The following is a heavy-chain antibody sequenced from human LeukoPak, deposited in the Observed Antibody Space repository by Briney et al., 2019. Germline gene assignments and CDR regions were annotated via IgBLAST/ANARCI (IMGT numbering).Heavy chain of an antibody. J-gene: IGHJ6*03. CDR1: GYSISSGYY. CDR2: IYHSGST. CDR3: ARDLLHSVHYYYYMDV. D-gene: IGHD2/OR15-2a*01. V-gene: IGHV4-38-2*02. Sequence: PSETLSLTCTVSGYSISSGYYWGWIRQPPGKGLEWIGSIYHSGSTYYNPSLKSRVTISVDTSKNQFSLKLSSVTAADTAVYYCARDLLHSVHYYYYMDVWGKGTTVTVSS.